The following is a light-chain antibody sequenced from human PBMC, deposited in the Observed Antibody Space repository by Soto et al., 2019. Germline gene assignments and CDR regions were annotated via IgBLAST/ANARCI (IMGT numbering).Light chain of an antibody. J-gene: IGLJ2*01. V-gene: IGLV2-14*03. CDR3: TSWTTSTTMI. CDR2: DVN. Sequence: QSALTQPASVSGSPGQSITISCTGTSSDIGAYNFVSWYQQHPVKAPKLMLYDVNIRPSGVSNRFSGSKSGNTASLTISGLKAEDEADYYFTSWTTSTTMIFGGGTKVTV. CDR1: SSDIGAYNF.